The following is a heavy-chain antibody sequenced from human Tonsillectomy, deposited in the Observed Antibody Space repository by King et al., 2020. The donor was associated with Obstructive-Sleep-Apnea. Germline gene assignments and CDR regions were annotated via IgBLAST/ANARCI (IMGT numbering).Heavy chain of an antibody. CDR2: INPNSGGT. V-gene: IGHV1-2*04. Sequence: QLVQSGAEVKKPGASVKVSCKASGYTFTGYYMHWVRQAPGQGLEWMGWINPNSGGTNYAQKFQGWVTMTRDTSISPAYMELSRLRSDETAVYYCARERLGGTGTTYYYYGMDVWGQGTTVTVSS. J-gene: IGHJ6*02. CDR3: ARERLGGTGTTYYYYGMDV. CDR1: GYTFTGYY. D-gene: IGHD1-1*01.